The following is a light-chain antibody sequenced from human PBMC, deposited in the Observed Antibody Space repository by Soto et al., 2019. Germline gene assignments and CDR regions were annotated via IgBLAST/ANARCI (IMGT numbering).Light chain of an antibody. J-gene: IGKJ1*01. CDR2: AAS. V-gene: IGKV1-39*01. Sequence: VRMTQYPSSLSSSVGGRVTITCRASQSISRYLNWYQQKPGKAPKLLIYAASSLQSGVPSRFSGSGSGTDFTLTISSLQPEDFATYYCQQSYSTLWTVGQGTKVDIK. CDR3: QQSYSTLWT. CDR1: QSISRY.